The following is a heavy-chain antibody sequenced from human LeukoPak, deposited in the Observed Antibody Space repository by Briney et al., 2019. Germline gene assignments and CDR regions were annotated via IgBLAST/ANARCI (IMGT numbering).Heavy chain of an antibody. D-gene: IGHD2-15*01. J-gene: IGHJ4*02. CDR3: AKDQGYCSGGSCYAADY. Sequence: GGSPRLSCAASGFTFSSYAMHWVRQAPGKGLEWVAVISYDGSNKYYADSVKGRFTISRDNSKNTLYLQMNSLRAEDTAVYYCAKDQGYCSGGSCYAADYWGQGTLVTVSS. CDR1: GFTFSSYA. V-gene: IGHV3-30-3*01. CDR2: ISYDGSNK.